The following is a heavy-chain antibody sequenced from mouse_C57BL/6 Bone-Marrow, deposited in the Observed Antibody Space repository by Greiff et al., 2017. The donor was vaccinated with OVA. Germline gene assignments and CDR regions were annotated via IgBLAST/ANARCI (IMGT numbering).Heavy chain of an antibody. V-gene: IGHV1-64*01. Sequence: VQLKQPGAELVKPGASVKLSCKASGYTFTSYWMHWVKQRPGQGLEWIGMIHPNSGSTNYNEKFTSKATLTVDKSSSTAYMQLSSLTSEDSAVYYCARREGVAGALYFDDWGQGTTLTVSS. CDR1: GYTFTSYW. D-gene: IGHD1-3*01. CDR3: ARREGVAGALYFDD. J-gene: IGHJ2*01. CDR2: IHPNSGST.